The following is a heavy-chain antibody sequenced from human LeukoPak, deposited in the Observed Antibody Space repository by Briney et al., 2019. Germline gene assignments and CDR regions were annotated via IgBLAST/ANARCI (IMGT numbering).Heavy chain of an antibody. Sequence: SETLSLTCAVYGGSFSGYYWSWIRQPPGKGLEWIGEINHSGSTNYNPSLKSRVTISVDTSKNQFSLKLSSVTAADTAVYYCARARAAAGIYLDFDYWGQGTLVTV. CDR2: INHSGST. CDR3: ARARAAAGIYLDFDY. J-gene: IGHJ4*02. CDR1: GGSFSGYY. V-gene: IGHV4-34*01. D-gene: IGHD6-13*01.